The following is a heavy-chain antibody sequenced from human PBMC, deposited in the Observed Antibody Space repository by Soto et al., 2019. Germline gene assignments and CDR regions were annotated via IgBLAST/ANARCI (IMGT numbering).Heavy chain of an antibody. CDR1: GFTFSDYY. V-gene: IGHV3-11*01. J-gene: IGHJ6*03. CDR3: ARVGLEDIVVVPAAMPRYYYYYMDV. D-gene: IGHD2-2*01. CDR2: ISSSGSTI. Sequence: GGSLRLSCAASGFTFSDYYMSWIRQAPGKGLEWVSYISSSGSTIYYADSVKGRFTISRDNAKNSLYLQMNSLRAEDTAVYYCARVGLEDIVVVPAAMPRYYYYYMDVWGKGTTVTVSS.